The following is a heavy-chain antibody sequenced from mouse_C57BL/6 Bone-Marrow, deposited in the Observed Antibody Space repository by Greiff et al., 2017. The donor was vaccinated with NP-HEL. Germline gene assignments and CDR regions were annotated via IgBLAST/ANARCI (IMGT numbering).Heavy chain of an antibody. V-gene: IGHV7-1*01. D-gene: IGHD1-1*01. CDR2: SRNKADDYTT. CDR1: GFTFSDFY. Sequence: EVMLVESGGGLVQSGRSLRLSCATSGFTFSDFYMEWVRQAPGKGLEWIAASRNKADDYTTEYSASVKGRFIVYKDTSQSILYLQMNALRAEDTAIYYCARDAYGRGDAMDYWGQGTSVTVSA. J-gene: IGHJ4*01. CDR3: ARDAYGRGDAMDY.